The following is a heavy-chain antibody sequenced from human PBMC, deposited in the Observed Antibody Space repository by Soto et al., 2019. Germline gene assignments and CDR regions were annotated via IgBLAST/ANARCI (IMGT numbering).Heavy chain of an antibody. J-gene: IGHJ1*01. V-gene: IGHV1-18*04. D-gene: IGHD3-3*01. CDR2: ISAYNGNT. Sequence: GASVKVSCKASGHTFTSYGISWVRQAPGQGLEWMGWISAYNGNTSYAQKLQGRVTMTTDTSTSTAYMELRSLRSDDTAVYYCARENAHPTYYDFWSGYYTGYFQHWGQGTLVTVSS. CDR1: GHTFTSYG. CDR3: ARENAHPTYYDFWSGYYTGYFQH.